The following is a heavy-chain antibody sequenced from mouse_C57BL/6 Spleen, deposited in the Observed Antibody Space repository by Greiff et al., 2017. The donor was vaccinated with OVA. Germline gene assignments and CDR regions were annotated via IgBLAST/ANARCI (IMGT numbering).Heavy chain of an antibody. J-gene: IGHJ3*01. CDR1: GFTFSSYA. CDR2: ISDGGSYT. CDR3: ARDTDYYGSSPTWFAY. Sequence: DVKLQESGGGLVKPGGSLKLSCAASGFTFSSYAMSWVRQTPEKRLEWVATISDGGSYTSYPDNVTGRFTISRDNAKNNLYLQMSHLKSEDTAMYYCARDTDYYGSSPTWFAYWGQGTLVTVSA. V-gene: IGHV5-4*01. D-gene: IGHD1-1*01.